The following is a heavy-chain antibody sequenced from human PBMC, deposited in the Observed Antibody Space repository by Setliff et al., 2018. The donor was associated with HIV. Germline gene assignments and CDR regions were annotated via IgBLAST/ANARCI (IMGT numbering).Heavy chain of an antibody. V-gene: IGHV4-34*01. Sequence: SETLSLTCAVYGGSFSGYYWSWIRQPPGKGLEWIGEINHSGSTNYNPSLKSRVTISVDMSKNQFSLKLSSVTAADTAVYFCARGYYGSDLQNGMDVWGQGTTVTVSS. CDR2: INHSGST. CDR1: GGSFSGYY. CDR3: ARGYYGSDLQNGMDV. J-gene: IGHJ6*02. D-gene: IGHD3-10*01.